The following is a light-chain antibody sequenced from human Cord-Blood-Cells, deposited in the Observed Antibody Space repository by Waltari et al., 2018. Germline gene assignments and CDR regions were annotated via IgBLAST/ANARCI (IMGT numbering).Light chain of an antibody. V-gene: IGKV1-5*03. J-gene: IGKJ4*01. CDR1: QSISSW. Sequence: DIQMTQSPSTLSASVGDRVTITCRASQSISSWLAWYQQKPGKAPKLLFYKASSLESGVPSRFSGSGSGTEFTLTISSLQPDDFATYYCQQYNSCPLTFGGGTKVEIK. CDR2: KAS. CDR3: QQYNSCPLT.